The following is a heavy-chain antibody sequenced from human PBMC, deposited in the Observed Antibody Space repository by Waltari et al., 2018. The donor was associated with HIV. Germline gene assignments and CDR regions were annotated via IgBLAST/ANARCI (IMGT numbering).Heavy chain of an antibody. J-gene: IGHJ3*02. Sequence: QLQLQQWGAALLTPSETLSLTCAVYGGSFSGYYWSWIRQPPGKGLEWIGEINHSGSTNYNPSLKSRVTISVDTSKNQFSLKLSSVTAADTAVYYCARSFCSSTSCYTSAFDIWGQGTMVTVSS. CDR3: ARSFCSSTSCYTSAFDI. D-gene: IGHD2-2*02. V-gene: IGHV4-34*01. CDR1: GGSFSGYY. CDR2: INHSGST.